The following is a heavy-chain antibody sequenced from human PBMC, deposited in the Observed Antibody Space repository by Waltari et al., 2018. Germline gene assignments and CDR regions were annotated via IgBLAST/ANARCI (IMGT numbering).Heavy chain of an antibody. J-gene: IGHJ5*02. Sequence: QVQLVQSGAEVKKPGSSVTVSCTASGGTFSSYAISWVRPAPGQGLEWMGGIIPIFGTANYAQKFQGRVTITTDESTSTAYMELSSLRSEDTAVYYCARAPQDCSSTSCHPSGWFDPWGQGTLVTVSS. CDR3: ARAPQDCSSTSCHPSGWFDP. D-gene: IGHD2-2*01. CDR2: IIPIFGTA. CDR1: GGTFSSYA. V-gene: IGHV1-69*05.